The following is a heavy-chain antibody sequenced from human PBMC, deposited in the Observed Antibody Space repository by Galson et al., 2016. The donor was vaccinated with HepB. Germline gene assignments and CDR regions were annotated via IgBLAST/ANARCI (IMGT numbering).Heavy chain of an antibody. Sequence: FLRLSCAASGFTFSDYYMSWIRQAPGKGLEWVSYISSSGSTIYYADSVKGRFTISRDNAKNSLYLQMNSLRAEDTAVYYCARDNGDFWSGYTDGLFDYWGQGTLVTVSS. CDR3: ARDNGDFWSGYTDGLFDY. V-gene: IGHV3-11*01. CDR1: GFTFSDYY. D-gene: IGHD3-3*01. CDR2: ISSSGSTI. J-gene: IGHJ4*02.